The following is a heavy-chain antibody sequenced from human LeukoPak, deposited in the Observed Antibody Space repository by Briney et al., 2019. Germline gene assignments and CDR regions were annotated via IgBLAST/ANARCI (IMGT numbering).Heavy chain of an antibody. D-gene: IGHD4-23*01. CDR2: ISGSGGST. CDR1: GFTFSSYA. J-gene: IGHJ5*02. CDR3: AKDGVGYGGNSDWFDP. V-gene: IGHV3-23*01. Sequence: GGSLRLSCAASGFTFSSYAMSWVRQAPGKGLEWVSAISGSGGSTYYADSVKGRFTISRDNSKNTLYLQMNSLRAEDTAVYYCAKDGVGYGGNSDWFDPWGQEPWSPSPQ.